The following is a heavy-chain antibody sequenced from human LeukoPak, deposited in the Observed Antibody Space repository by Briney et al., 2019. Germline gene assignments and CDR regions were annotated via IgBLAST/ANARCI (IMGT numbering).Heavy chain of an antibody. Sequence: PGGSLRLSCAASGFTFSAYGMHWVRQAPGKGLEWVAVIAYDGSIKYYTDSVKGRFTISRDNSKNTLFLQLNSLRGEDTAVYYCARKDSGYDFEYWGQGTLVTVSS. D-gene: IGHD5-12*01. V-gene: IGHV3-30*03. CDR1: GFTFSAYG. CDR2: IAYDGSIK. CDR3: ARKDSGYDFEY. J-gene: IGHJ4*02.